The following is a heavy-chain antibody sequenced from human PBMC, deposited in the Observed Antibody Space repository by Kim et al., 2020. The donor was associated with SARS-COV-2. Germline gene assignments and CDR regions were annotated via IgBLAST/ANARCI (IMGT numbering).Heavy chain of an antibody. V-gene: IGHV4-34*01. CDR3: ARGGMRMSYGYLFSHKQEAKLDY. CDR1: GGSFSGYY. D-gene: IGHD5-18*01. CDR2: INHSGST. J-gene: IGHJ4*02. Sequence: SETLSLTCAVYGGSFSGYYWSWIRQPPGKGLEWIGEINHSGSTNYNPSLKSRVTISVDTSKNQFSLKLSSVTAADTAVYYCARGGMRMSYGYLFSHKQEAKLDYWGQGTLVTVSS.